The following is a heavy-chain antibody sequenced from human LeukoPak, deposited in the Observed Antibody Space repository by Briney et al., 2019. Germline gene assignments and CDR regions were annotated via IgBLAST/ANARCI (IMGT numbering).Heavy chain of an antibody. CDR2: INPKTGGT. CDR3: ASPDIVVVPSVQQSWFDP. J-gene: IGHJ5*02. D-gene: IGHD2-2*01. Sequence: ASVKVFCKASGYTFTGYYIHWVRQAPGQGLEWVGWINPKTGGTNYAQKFQGRVTMTRDTSISTAYMELSRLRSDDTAVYYCASPDIVVVPSVQQSWFDPWGQGTLVTVSS. CDR1: GYTFTGYY. V-gene: IGHV1-2*02.